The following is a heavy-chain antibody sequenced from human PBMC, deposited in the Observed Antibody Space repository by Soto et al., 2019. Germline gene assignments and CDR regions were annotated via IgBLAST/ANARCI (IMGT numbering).Heavy chain of an antibody. CDR2: IYSDGKT. D-gene: IGHD3-10*01. CDR3: AKFRVYYQGSGSRTYYFYGMDV. V-gene: IGHV3-53*01. J-gene: IGHJ6*02. CDR1: GITVSTNY. Sequence: GGSLRLSCAASGITVSTNYMSWVRQAPGKGLEWVSVIYSDGKTFYADSVKGRFTISRDNSQNTVSLQMNSLRADDTALYYCAKFRVYYQGSGSRTYYFYGMDVWGQGTTVTVSS.